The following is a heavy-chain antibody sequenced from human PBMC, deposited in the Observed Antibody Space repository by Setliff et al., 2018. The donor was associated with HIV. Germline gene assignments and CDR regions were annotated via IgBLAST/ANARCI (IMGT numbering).Heavy chain of an antibody. CDR2: IYHTGIT. V-gene: IGHV4-59*02. CDR1: DGSVTSYY. CDR3: ARGSWKDGAHGYFFDY. J-gene: IGHJ4*02. Sequence: SETLSLTCTVSDGSVTSYYWSWIRQSPEKGLEWIGYIYHTGITKYNPSLTSRLSTSIDTSKNQFSLSLTSVTAADTAVYYCARGSWKDGAHGYFFDYWGQGTLVTVAS. D-gene: IGHD1-1*01.